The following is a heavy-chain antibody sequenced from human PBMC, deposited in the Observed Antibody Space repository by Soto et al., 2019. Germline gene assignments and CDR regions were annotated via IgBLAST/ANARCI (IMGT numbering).Heavy chain of an antibody. CDR1: GGTFSSYA. D-gene: IGHD3-10*01. J-gene: IGHJ5*02. Sequence: SVKVSCKASGGTFSSYAISWVRQAPGQGLEWMGGIIPIFGTANYAQKFQGRVTITADGSTNTAYMELSSLRSEDTAVYYCARMARDYYGSGKVGFDPWGQGTLVTVSS. CDR2: IIPIFGTA. CDR3: ARMARDYYGSGKVGFDP. V-gene: IGHV1-69*13.